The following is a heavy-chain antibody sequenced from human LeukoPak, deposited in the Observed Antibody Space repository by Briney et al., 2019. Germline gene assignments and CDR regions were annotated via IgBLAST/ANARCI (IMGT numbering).Heavy chain of an antibody. CDR1: GGSFSGYY. D-gene: IGHD2-2*02. CDR3: ARGRRVGIVVVPAAIPVIPTAGNWFDP. Sequence: SETLSLTCAVYGGSFSGYYWSWIRQPPGKGLKWIGEINHSGSTNYNPSLKSRVTISVDTSKNQFSLKLSSVTAADTAVYYCARGRRVGIVVVPAAIPVIPTAGNWFDPWGQGTLVTVSS. CDR2: INHSGST. J-gene: IGHJ5*02. V-gene: IGHV4-34*01.